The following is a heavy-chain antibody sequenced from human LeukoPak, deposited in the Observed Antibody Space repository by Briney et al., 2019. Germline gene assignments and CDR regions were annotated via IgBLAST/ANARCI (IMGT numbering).Heavy chain of an antibody. CDR1: GFTFDDYA. V-gene: IGHV3-9*01. CDR2: ISWNSGSI. Sequence: SLRLSCAASGFTFDDYAMHWVRQAPGKGLEWVSGISWNSGSIGYADSVKGRFTISRDNAKNTLYLQMNSLRAEDTAVYYCARGTGWELSFDYWGQGTLVTVSS. CDR3: ARGTGWELSFDY. J-gene: IGHJ4*02. D-gene: IGHD1-26*01.